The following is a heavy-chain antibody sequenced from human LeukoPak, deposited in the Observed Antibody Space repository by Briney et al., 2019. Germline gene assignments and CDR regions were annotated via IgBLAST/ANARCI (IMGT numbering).Heavy chain of an antibody. Sequence: PGGSLRLSCAASGFTFDDYAMHWVPQAPGKGLEWVSGISWNSGSIGYADSVKGRFTISRDNAKNSLYLQMNSLRGEDTALYYCATDGGYSYGDLDYWGQGTLVTVSS. CDR2: ISWNSGSI. CDR3: ATDGGYSYGDLDY. V-gene: IGHV3-9*01. J-gene: IGHJ4*02. D-gene: IGHD5-18*01. CDR1: GFTFDDYA.